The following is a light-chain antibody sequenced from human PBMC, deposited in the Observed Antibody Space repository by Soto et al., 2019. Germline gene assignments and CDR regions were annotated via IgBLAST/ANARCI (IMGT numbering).Light chain of an antibody. CDR3: QHYHSYPWT. CDR2: KAS. V-gene: IGKV1-5*03. J-gene: IGKJ1*01. Sequence: DIQLTQSPVSLSASVGERVTITCRASQSISSWLAWYQQKSGKAPNLLIYKASNLQTGVPSRFSGSGSGTEFTLTISGLQTEDLATYYCQHYHSYPWTFGQGTKVEI. CDR1: QSISSW.